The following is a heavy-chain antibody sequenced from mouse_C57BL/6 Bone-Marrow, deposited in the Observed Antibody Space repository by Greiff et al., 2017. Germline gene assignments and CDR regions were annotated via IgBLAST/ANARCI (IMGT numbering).Heavy chain of an antibody. CDR3: ARGNYDVRGDY. J-gene: IGHJ4*01. V-gene: IGHV1-4*01. CDR1: GYTFTSYT. CDR2: INPSSGYT. Sequence: QVQLQQSGAGLARPCASVRMSCKASGYTFTSYTMHLVKQRPGPGLEWIGYINPSSGYTKYNQKFKDKATLTADKSSSTAYMQLSSVTAEDSAVYYCARGNYDVRGDYWGQGTSVTVSS. D-gene: IGHD2-4*01.